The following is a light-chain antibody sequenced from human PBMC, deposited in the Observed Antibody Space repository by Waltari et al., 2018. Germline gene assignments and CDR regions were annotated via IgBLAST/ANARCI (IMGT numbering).Light chain of an antibody. J-gene: IGLJ1*01. CDR1: DSDIGSYNL. CDR3: SSYSDSSTLEL. Sequence: QSALTQPASVSGSPGQTITISCTGTDSDIGSYNLVSWYQQHPGKVPQLLISGARNRPSGVSTRFSGSKSGNTASLTISGLQAEDEADYYCSSYSDSSTLELFGAGTKVTVL. V-gene: IGLV2-14*02. CDR2: GAR.